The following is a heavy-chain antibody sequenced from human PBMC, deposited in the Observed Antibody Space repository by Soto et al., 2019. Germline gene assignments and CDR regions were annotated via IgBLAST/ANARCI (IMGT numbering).Heavy chain of an antibody. CDR1: GYTFTSYA. CDR2: INAGNGNT. D-gene: IGHD6-6*01. Sequence: GASVKVSFKASGYTFTSYAMHWVRQAPGQRLEWMGWINAGNGNTKYSQKFQGRVTITRDTSASTAYMELSSLRSEDTAVYYCARGLREYSSSSLYFDYWGQGTLVTVSS. CDR3: ARGLREYSSSSLYFDY. J-gene: IGHJ4*02. V-gene: IGHV1-3*01.